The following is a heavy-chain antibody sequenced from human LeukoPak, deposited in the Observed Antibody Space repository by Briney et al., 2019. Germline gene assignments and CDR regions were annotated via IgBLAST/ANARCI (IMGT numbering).Heavy chain of an antibody. Sequence: SETLSLTCTVSGGSISSYYWSWIRQPAGKGVEWIGRIYTSGSTNYNPSLKSRVTMSVDTSKNQFSLKLSSVTAADTAVYYCATEQLVSDYGMDVWGQGTTVTVSS. CDR3: ATEQLVSDYGMDV. CDR1: GGSISSYY. D-gene: IGHD6-6*01. J-gene: IGHJ6*02. V-gene: IGHV4-4*07. CDR2: IYTSGST.